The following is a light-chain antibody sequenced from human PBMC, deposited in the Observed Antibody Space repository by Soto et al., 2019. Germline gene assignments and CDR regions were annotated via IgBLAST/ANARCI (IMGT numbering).Light chain of an antibody. J-gene: IGKJ4*01. CDR3: HQYCGFTIT. V-gene: IGKV4-1*01. Sequence: DIVMTQSPDSLAVSLGERATINCKSSQTILHSSNNENCLAWYQQNPGQPPKLLIYWASTRHSGVPDRFSGSGSGTDFTLTISSLQAEDVAVYYCHQYCGFTITFGGGTKVEIK. CDR2: WAS. CDR1: QTILHSSNNENC.